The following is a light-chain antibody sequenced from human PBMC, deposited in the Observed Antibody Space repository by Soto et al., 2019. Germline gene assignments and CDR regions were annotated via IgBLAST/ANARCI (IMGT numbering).Light chain of an antibody. CDR1: QSVSSSS. CDR3: QQYGSSPT. V-gene: IGKV3-20*01. J-gene: IGKJ4*01. CDR2: DTS. Sequence: EIVLTQSPGTLSLSPGERATLSCRASQSVSSSSLAWYQQKPGQAPRLLSYDTSSRATGIPDRFSGSGSGTDFTLTISRLEPEDYAVYYCQQYGSSPTFGGGTKVDIK.